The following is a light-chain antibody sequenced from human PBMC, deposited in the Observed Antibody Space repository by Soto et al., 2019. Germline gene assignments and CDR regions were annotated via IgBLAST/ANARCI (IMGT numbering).Light chain of an antibody. J-gene: IGKJ1*01. CDR1: QNVSSSY. Sequence: PGERVTLSCGARQNVSSSYLTWFQQKPGQAPRLLIYGASTRATSIPARFSGSGSGTDFTLTISGLQPEDFAVYYCQQDYSLPAWTFGQGTKVEIK. CDR2: GAS. V-gene: IGKV3D-7*01. CDR3: QQDYSLPAWT.